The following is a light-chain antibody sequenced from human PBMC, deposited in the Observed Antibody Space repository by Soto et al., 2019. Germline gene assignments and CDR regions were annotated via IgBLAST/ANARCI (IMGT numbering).Light chain of an antibody. V-gene: IGKV1-9*01. J-gene: IGKJ3*01. CDR3: QQLNSYPLT. CDR1: QGISSY. CDR2: AAS. Sequence: DIQLTQSPSFLSASVGDRVTITCRASQGISSYLAWYQQKPGKAPKLLIYAASTLQSGVPSMFSGTGSGTEFPLPVSCLQPEDFASYYCQQLNSYPLTFGPGTKVDIK.